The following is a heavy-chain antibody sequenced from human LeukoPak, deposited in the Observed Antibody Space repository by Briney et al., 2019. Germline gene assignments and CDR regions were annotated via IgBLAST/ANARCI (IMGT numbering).Heavy chain of an antibody. V-gene: IGHV4-59*08. Sequence: PSETLSLTCSVSGGSIDTYYWSWLRQPPGKGLEWIGYMYDSGSTNYNPSLKSRVTISGDTSKNQLSLKLTSVTAADTAVYYCARYRGNWPLYHFDYWGQGILVTVSS. D-gene: IGHD3-10*01. CDR1: GGSIDTYY. CDR2: MYDSGST. CDR3: ARYRGNWPLYHFDY. J-gene: IGHJ4*02.